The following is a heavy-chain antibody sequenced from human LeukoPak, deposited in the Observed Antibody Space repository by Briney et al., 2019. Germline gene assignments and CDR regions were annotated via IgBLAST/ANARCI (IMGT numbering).Heavy chain of an antibody. CDR3: ASSYGDYRRWFDP. V-gene: IGHV1-46*01. CDR2: INPSGGST. Sequence: ASVKVSCKASGYTFTSYYTHWVRQAPGQGLEWMGIINPSGGSTSYAQKFQGRVTMTRDMSTSTVYMELSSLRSEDTAVYYCASSYGDYRRWFDPWGQGTLVTVSS. CDR1: GYTFTSYY. J-gene: IGHJ5*02. D-gene: IGHD4-17*01.